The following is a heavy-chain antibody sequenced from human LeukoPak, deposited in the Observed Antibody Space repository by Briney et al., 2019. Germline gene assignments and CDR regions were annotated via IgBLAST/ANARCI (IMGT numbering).Heavy chain of an antibody. CDR3: ARHSPYDSIGWREGYHYYMDV. D-gene: IGHD3-22*01. CDR2: IYYSGST. V-gene: IGHV4-39*01. J-gene: IGHJ6*03. Sequence: PSETLSLTCTVSGGSISSSSYYWGWIRQPPGKGLEWIGSIYYSGSTYYNPSLKSRVTISVDTSKNQFSLKLSSVTAADTAVYSCARHSPYDSIGWREGYHYYMDVWGKGTTVTVSS. CDR1: GGSISSSSYY.